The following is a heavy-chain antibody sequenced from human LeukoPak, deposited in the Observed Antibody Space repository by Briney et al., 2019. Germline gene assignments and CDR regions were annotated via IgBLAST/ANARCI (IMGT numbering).Heavy chain of an antibody. J-gene: IGHJ2*01. CDR1: GGSFSGYY. D-gene: IGHD3-10*01. CDR2: INPSGST. V-gene: IGHV4-34*01. CDR3: ASVVGNRVAPRYYSGSGSNPPYWYFDL. Sequence: PSETLSLTCAVYGGSFSGYYWSWIRQPPGKGLEWIGEINPSGSTNYNPSLKSRVTMSVDTSKNQFSLKLSSVTAAVATVYYCASVVGNRVAPRYYSGSGSNPPYWYFDLWAVAPWSLSPQ.